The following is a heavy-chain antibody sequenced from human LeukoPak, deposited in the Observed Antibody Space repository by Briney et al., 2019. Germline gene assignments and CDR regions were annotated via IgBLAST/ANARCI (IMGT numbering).Heavy chain of an antibody. V-gene: IGHV3-30*02. D-gene: IGHD2-15*01. J-gene: IGHJ4*02. CDR3: AKGCGGSCYSIDY. CDR1: GFTFSSYG. CDR2: IRYDGSNK. Sequence: GGSLRLSCAASGFTFSSYGMHWVRQAPGKGLEWVAFIRYDGSNKYYADSVKGRFTISRDNSKNTLYLQMNSLRAEDTAVYYCAKGCGGSCYSIDYWGQGTLVTVSS.